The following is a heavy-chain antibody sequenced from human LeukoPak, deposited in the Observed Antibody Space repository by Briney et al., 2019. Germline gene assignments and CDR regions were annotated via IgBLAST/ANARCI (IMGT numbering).Heavy chain of an antibody. V-gene: IGHV4-4*07. CDR1: GGPINSHY. CDR2: FYANGRP. Sequence: SETLSLTCTVSGGPINSHYWNWIRQPADKGLEWIGRFYANGRPEFNPSLQRRVSMSLDPAKNQFTLNLSSVTAADTAVYYCARENYYYSYYIDIWGKGTTVIVSS. J-gene: IGHJ6*03. CDR3: ARENYYYSYYIDI.